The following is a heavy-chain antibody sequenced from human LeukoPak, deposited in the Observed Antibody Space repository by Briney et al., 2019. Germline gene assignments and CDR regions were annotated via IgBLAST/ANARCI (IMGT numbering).Heavy chain of an antibody. J-gene: IGHJ3*02. V-gene: IGHV3-74*01. CDR3: AKFNTNPGHALDI. D-gene: IGHD2-2*01. CDR2: INSDGTNT. CDR1: GFDFNTYW. Sequence: GGSQRLSCAASGFDFNTYWMDWVRQVPGKGLVWASRINSDGTNTIYADSVKGRFTISRDNAENSLYLQMNSLRAEDTAIYYCAKFNTNPGHALDIWGQGTMVTVSS.